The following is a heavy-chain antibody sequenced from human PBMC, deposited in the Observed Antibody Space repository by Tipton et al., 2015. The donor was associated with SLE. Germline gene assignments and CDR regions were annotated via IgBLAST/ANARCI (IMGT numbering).Heavy chain of an antibody. D-gene: IGHD3-22*01. V-gene: IGHV3-23*01. J-gene: IGHJ3*02. Sequence: GSLRLSCAASGFTFSSYAMSWVRQAPGKGLEWVSAISGSGGSTYYADSVKGRFTISRDNSKNTLYLQMNSLRAEDTAVYYCARGSRTDSSGYYYVGDFDIWGQGTTVTVSS. CDR2: ISGSGGST. CDR1: GFTFSSYA. CDR3: ARGSRTDSSGYYYVGDFDI.